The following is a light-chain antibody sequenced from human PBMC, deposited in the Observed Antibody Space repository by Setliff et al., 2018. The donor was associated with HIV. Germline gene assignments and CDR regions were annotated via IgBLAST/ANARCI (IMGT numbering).Light chain of an antibody. Sequence: QSALTQPASVSGSPGQSVTISCTGTSSDVGGYNYVSWYQHHPGKAPKLMIYDVNKRLSGVSTRFSGSKSGNTASLTISGLQAEDEADYYCSSYTSSSPPYVFGTGTRSPS. J-gene: IGLJ1*01. CDR1: SSDVGGYNY. CDR3: SSYTSSSPPYV. CDR2: DVN. V-gene: IGLV2-14*03.